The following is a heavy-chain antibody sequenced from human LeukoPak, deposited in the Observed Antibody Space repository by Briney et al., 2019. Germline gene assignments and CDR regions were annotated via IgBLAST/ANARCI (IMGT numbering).Heavy chain of an antibody. CDR1: GYTFTGYY. CDR2: INPNSCGT. CDR3: ARDRFGRKTLRLGALYS. Sequence: GASVKVSCKASGYTFTGYYMHWVRQAPGQGLEWMGWINPNSCGTNYVQKFQGRVTMTRDTSISTAYMEPRRLRSDQPAVYCRARDRFGRKTLRLGALYSWGQGTLVTVSS. J-gene: IGHJ4*02. D-gene: IGHD3-16*01. V-gene: IGHV1-2*02.